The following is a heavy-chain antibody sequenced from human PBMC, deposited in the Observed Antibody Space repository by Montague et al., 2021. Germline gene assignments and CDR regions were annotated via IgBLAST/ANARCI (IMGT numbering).Heavy chain of an antibody. J-gene: IGHJ4*02. Sequence: SETLSLTCSVSGGSISSYYWTWIRQSPGKGLEWIGYIYDSGTTNYNPSLKSRVTISADTSMNQFSLNLRSVTAADTAVYFCARRLGIRAPFDYWGQGTLVTVSS. CDR2: IYDSGTT. V-gene: IGHV4-59*08. CDR3: ARRLGIRAPFDY. CDR1: GGSISSYY. D-gene: IGHD7-27*01.